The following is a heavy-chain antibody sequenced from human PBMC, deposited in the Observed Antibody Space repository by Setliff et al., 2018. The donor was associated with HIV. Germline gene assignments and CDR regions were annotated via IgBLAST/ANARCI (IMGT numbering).Heavy chain of an antibody. CDR1: GGSISSYY. CDR3: ARGRPDDSVGFGY. CDR2: IYYSGST. Sequence: PSETLSLTCTVSGGSISSYYWSWIRQPPGKGLEWIGYIYYSGSTNYNPSLKSRVTISVDTSKNQFSLKLTSVTAADTAVYYCARGRPDDSVGFGYWGQGTRVTVS. V-gene: IGHV4-59*01. J-gene: IGHJ4*02. D-gene: IGHD3-22*01.